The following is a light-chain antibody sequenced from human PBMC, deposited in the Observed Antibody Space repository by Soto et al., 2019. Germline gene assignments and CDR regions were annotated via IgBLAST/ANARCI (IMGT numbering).Light chain of an antibody. CDR1: QSVSSSF. V-gene: IGKV3-20*01. Sequence: EIVLTQSPGTLSLSPGERATLSCRASQSVSSSFLAWYQQKPAQAPRLLIYGASSRATGIPDRFSGSGSGTAFSLTISRREPEDVAVYYCQQNGSSPLPFGGGTKVEIK. CDR3: QQNGSSPLP. J-gene: IGKJ4*01. CDR2: GAS.